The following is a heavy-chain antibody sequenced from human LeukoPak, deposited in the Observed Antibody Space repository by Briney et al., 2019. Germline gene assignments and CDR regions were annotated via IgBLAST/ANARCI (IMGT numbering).Heavy chain of an antibody. CDR2: IIPIFGTA. J-gene: IGHJ4*02. Sequence: GASVKVSCKASGGTFSSYAISWVRQAPGQGLEWMGRIIPIFGTANYAQKFQGRVTITTDESTSTAYMELSSLRSEDTAVYYCARLGHGANDYWGQGTLVTVSS. V-gene: IGHV1-69*05. D-gene: IGHD3-10*01. CDR1: GGTFSSYA. CDR3: ARLGHGANDY.